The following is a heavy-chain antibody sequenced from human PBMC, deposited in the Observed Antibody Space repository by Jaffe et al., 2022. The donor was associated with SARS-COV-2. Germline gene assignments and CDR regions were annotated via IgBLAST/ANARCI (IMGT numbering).Heavy chain of an antibody. CDR3: AREYYYDSSGLLDY. D-gene: IGHD3-22*01. CDR1: GFTFSSYS. V-gene: IGHV3-48*02. CDR2: ISSSSSTI. Sequence: EVQLVESGGGLVQPGGSLRLSCAASGFTFSSYSMNWVRQAPGKGLEWVSYISSSSSTIYYADSVKGRFTISRDNAKNSLYLQMNSLRDEDTAVYYCAREYYYDSSGLLDYWGQGTLVTVSS. J-gene: IGHJ4*02.